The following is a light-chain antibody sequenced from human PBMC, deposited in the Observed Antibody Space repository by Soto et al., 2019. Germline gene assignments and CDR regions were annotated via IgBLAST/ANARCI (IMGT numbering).Light chain of an antibody. V-gene: IGKV1-5*01. CDR2: AAS. Sequence: DIQMTQSPSTLSGSVGGRVTITCRASQTISSWLAWYQQKPGKAPNLLISAASTLQSGVPSRFSGSGSETECTLTITSLQPEDSATYYCQQRNSYPRTLGQGTKVDIK. CDR1: QTISSW. CDR3: QQRNSYPRT. J-gene: IGKJ2*01.